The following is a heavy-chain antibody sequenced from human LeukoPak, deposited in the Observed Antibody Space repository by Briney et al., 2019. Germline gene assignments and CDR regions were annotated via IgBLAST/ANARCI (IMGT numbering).Heavy chain of an antibody. CDR3: ARGFGDWGLSWFDP. V-gene: IGHV4-61*01. D-gene: IGHD3-10*01. CDR1: GGSVSSGSYY. Sequence: SETLSLTCTVSGGSVSSGSYYCSWIRQPPGKGLEWLGYIYYSGSAKYTPSLKSRVAISVDTSKNQFSLKLTSVTAADTAVYYCARGFGDWGLSWFDPWGQGTLVTVSS. J-gene: IGHJ5*02. CDR2: IYYSGSA.